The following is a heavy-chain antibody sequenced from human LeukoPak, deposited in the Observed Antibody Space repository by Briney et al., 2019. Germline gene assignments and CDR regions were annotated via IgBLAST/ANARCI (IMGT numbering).Heavy chain of an antibody. Sequence: SVKVSCKASGGTFSSYAISWVRQAPGQGLEWMGGIIPIFGTANYAQKFQGRVTITADESTSTAYMELSSLRSEDTAVYYCASDHRSYCSGGSCYRYYYYGMDVWGQGTTVTVSS. V-gene: IGHV1-69*13. CDR2: IIPIFGTA. CDR3: ASDHRSYCSGGSCYRYYYYGMDV. D-gene: IGHD2-15*01. CDR1: GGTFSSYA. J-gene: IGHJ6*02.